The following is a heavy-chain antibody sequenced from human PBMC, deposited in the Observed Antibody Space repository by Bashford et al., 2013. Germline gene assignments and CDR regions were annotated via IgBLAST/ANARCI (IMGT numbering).Heavy chain of an antibody. CDR3: AATSGGVVAAVPDGFDI. J-gene: IGHJ3*02. D-gene: IGHD2-21*02. Sequence: WVRQAPGQGLEWMGIINPSGGSTSYAQKLQGRVTMTRDTSTGTASMELSSLRSEDTALYFCAATSGGVVAAVPDGFDIWGRGTLVTVSS. CDR2: INPSGGST. V-gene: IGHV1-46*04.